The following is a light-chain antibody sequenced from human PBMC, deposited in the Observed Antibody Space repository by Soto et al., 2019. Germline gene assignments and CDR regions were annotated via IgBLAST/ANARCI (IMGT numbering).Light chain of an antibody. CDR2: GAS. CDR3: QQYNNWPGT. Sequence: EIVVTRSPSTVAVSPGERGTLSCRARQSVSSNLAWYQQKPGQAPRLLIYGASTRATGIPARFSGSGSGTEFTLTISSLQSEDFAVYYCQQYNNWPGTFGQGTKVE. J-gene: IGKJ1*01. CDR1: QSVSSN. V-gene: IGKV3-15*01.